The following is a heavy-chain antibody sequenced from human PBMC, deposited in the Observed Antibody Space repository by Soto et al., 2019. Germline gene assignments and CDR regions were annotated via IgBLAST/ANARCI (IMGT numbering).Heavy chain of an antibody. CDR3: ARHLGRILAAPNFAY. Sequence: SETLSLTCTVSGGSISNYYWTWIRQPPGKALEWIGYIYYSGSTNYNPSLKSRVTISIDTSRTQFSLKLSSVTAADTAMYYCARHLGRILAAPNFAYWGQGTLVTVSS. D-gene: IGHD6-25*01. CDR1: GGSISNYY. V-gene: IGHV4-59*08. CDR2: IYYSGST. J-gene: IGHJ4*02.